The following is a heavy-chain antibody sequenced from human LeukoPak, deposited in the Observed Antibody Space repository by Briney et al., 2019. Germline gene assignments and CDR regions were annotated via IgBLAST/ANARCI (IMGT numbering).Heavy chain of an antibody. V-gene: IGHV1-2*02. CDR3: ASECSSTSCYKGFDP. D-gene: IGHD2-2*02. J-gene: IGHJ5*02. CDR2: INPNSGGT. CDR1: GYTFTGYY. Sequence: ASVKVSCKASGYTFTGYYMHWVRQAPGLGLEWMGWINPNSGGTNYAQKFQGRVTMTRDTSISTAYMELSRLRSDDTAVYYCASECSSTSCYKGFDPWGQGTLVTVSS.